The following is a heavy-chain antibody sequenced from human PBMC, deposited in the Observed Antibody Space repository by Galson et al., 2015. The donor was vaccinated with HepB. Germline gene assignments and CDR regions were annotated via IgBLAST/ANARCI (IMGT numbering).Heavy chain of an antibody. D-gene: IGHD3-10*01. CDR3: AKGGMVRGPSRLTVTHQRGAAFDI. CDR2: INPSGGST. J-gene: IGHJ3*02. V-gene: IGHV1-46*01. CDR1: GYTFTSYY. Sequence: VSCKASGYTFTSYYMHWVRQAPGQGLEWMGIINPSGGSTSYAQKFQGRVTMTRDTSTSTVYMELSSLRAEDTAVYYCAKGGMVRGPSRLTVTHQRGAAFDIWGQGTMVTVSS.